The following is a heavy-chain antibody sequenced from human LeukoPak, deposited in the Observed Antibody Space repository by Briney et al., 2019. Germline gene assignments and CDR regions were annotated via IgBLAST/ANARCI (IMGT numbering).Heavy chain of an antibody. Sequence: SETLSLTCAVYGGSFSGYYWSWFRQPPGKGLEWIGEINHSGSTNYNPSLKSRVTISVDTSKNQFSLKLSSVTAADTAVYYCARDESSPDWFDPWGQGTLVTVSS. CDR1: GGSFSGYY. J-gene: IGHJ5*02. V-gene: IGHV4-34*01. D-gene: IGHD6-13*01. CDR3: ARDESSPDWFDP. CDR2: INHSGST.